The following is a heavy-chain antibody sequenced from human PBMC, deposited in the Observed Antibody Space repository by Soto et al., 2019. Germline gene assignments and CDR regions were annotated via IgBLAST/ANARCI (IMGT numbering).Heavy chain of an antibody. CDR3: ARDREVWLRGWGFGH. J-gene: IGHJ5*02. CDR1: GGSIKNYY. V-gene: IGHV4-59*01. CDR2: IYYSGST. D-gene: IGHD2-21*01. Sequence: XETLSLTCRFSGGSIKNYYWNWIRQTTGKGLEWIGYIYYSGSTNYHPSLRGRVTISVDTSKNQFSLKLTSVTAADTAVYYCARDREVWLRGWGFGHWGQGTLVTVSS.